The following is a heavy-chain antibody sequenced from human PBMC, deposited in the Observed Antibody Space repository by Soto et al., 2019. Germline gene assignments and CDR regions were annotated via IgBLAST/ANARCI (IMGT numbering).Heavy chain of an antibody. J-gene: IGHJ4*02. CDR1: GYSFAGYW. CDR3: ARQIYDSDTGPNFQYYFDS. V-gene: IGHV5-10-1*01. CDR2: IDPSDSQT. Sequence: GESLKISCKGSGYSFAGYWITWVRQKPRKGLEWMGRIDPSDSQTYYSPSFRGHVTISVTKSITTVFLQWSSLRASDTAMYYCARQIYDSDTGPNFQYYFDSWGQGTPVTVSS. D-gene: IGHD3-22*01.